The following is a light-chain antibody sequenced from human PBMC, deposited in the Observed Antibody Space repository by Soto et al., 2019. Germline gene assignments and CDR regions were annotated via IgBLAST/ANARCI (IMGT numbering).Light chain of an antibody. CDR3: QQSYNTPIT. V-gene: IGKV1-39*01. Sequence: DIQMTQSPSSLSASVGDRVTITCRASKSIGAYLNWYQQQPGKAPKALIFGASRLQNGVPSRFSGSGSGTDFTLTISSLQPEDFATYYCQQSYNTPITFGQGTRLEIK. J-gene: IGKJ5*01. CDR2: GAS. CDR1: KSIGAY.